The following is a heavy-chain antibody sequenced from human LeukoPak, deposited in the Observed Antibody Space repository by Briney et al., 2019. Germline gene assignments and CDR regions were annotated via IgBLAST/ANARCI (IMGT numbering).Heavy chain of an antibody. D-gene: IGHD3-3*01. Sequence: ASVKVSCKASGYTFTSYDINWVRQATGQGLEWMGWMNPNSGNTGYAQKFQGRVTMTRNTSISTTYMELSSLRSEDTAVYYCARVVPVYYDFWRGYYSPYFDYWGQGTLVTVSS. CDR1: GYTFTSYD. J-gene: IGHJ4*02. CDR3: ARVVPVYYDFWRGYYSPYFDY. V-gene: IGHV1-8*01. CDR2: MNPNSGNT.